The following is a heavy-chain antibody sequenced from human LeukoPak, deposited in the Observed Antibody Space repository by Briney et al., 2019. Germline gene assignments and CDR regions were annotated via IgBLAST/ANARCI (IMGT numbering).Heavy chain of an antibody. CDR2: IYYSGST. CDR1: GCSISSGGYY. J-gene: IGHJ6*02. D-gene: IGHD4-17*01. Sequence: PSETLSLTCTVSGCSISSGGYYWSWIRQHPGKGLEWIGYIYYSGSTYYNPSLKSRVTISVDTSKNQFSLKLSSVTAADTAVYYCARAGDYESYYYGMDVWGQGTTVTVSS. V-gene: IGHV4-31*03. CDR3: ARAGDYESYYYGMDV.